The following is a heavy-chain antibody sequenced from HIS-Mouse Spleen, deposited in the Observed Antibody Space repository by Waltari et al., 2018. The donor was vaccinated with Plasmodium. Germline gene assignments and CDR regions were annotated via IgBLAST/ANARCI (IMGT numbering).Heavy chain of an antibody. CDR3: ALSGH. CDR2: ISYDGSNK. J-gene: IGHJ4*02. V-gene: IGHV3-30*04. D-gene: IGHD3-10*01. Sequence: QVQLVESGGGVVQPGRSLRLSCAASGFTLRGYAMHWVRQAPGKGLEWVAVISYDGSNKYYADSVKGRFTISRDNSKNTLYLQMNSLRAEDTAVYYCALSGHWGQGTLVTVSS. CDR1: GFTLRGYA.